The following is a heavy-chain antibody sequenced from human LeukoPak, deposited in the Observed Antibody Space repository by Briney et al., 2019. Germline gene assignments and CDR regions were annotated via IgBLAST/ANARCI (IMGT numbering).Heavy chain of an antibody. J-gene: IGHJ3*02. CDR3: AKDKAVLLWFGESMDAFDI. V-gene: IGHV3-23*01. D-gene: IGHD3-10*01. CDR2: ISGSGGST. Sequence: QPGGSLRLSCAASGFTFSSYGMSWVRQAPGKGLEWVSAISGSGGSTYYADSVKGRFTISRDNSKNTLYLQMNSLRAEDTAVYYCAKDKAVLLWFGESMDAFDIWGQGTMVTVSS. CDR1: GFTFSSYG.